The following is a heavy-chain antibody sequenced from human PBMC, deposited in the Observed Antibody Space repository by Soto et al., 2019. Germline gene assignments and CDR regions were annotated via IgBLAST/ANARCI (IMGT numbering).Heavy chain of an antibody. CDR2: ISYDGSNN. J-gene: IGHJ4*02. CDR3: ARESGGRQLFDY. V-gene: IGHV3-30-3*01. CDR1: GFTFSSDT. D-gene: IGHD1-1*01. Sequence: QVQLVESGGGVVQPGRSLRLSCSASGFTFSSDTIHWVRQAPVKGLEWVALISYDGSNNYYADSVKGRFTISKDNSKNTLYLQMNSLRAEDTAVYYCARESGGRQLFDYWGQGTLVTVSS.